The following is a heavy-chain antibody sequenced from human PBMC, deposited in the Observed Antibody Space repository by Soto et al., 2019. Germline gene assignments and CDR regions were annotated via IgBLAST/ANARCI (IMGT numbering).Heavy chain of an antibody. CDR2: IYPGDSDT. CDR1: GYSFTSDW. CDR3: ARVDGYSYNTDDAFDI. D-gene: IGHD5-18*01. J-gene: IGHJ3*02. Sequence: GESLKISCKGSGYSFTSDWIGWVRQMPGKGLEWMGIIYPGDSDTRYSPSFQGQVTISADKSISTAYLQWSSLKASDTAMYYCARVDGYSYNTDDAFDIWGQGTMVTVSS. V-gene: IGHV5-51*01.